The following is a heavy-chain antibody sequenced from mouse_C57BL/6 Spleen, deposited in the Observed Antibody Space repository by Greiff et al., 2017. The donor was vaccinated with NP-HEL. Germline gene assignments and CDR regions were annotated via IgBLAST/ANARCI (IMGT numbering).Heavy chain of an antibody. Sequence: DVQLQESGPGLVKPSQSLSLTCSVTGYSITSGYYWNWIRQFPGNKLEWMGYISYDGSNNYNPSLKNRISITRDTSKNQFFLKLNSVTTEDTATYYCARGGYGRMWFAYWGQGTLVTVSA. CDR1: GYSITSGYY. V-gene: IGHV3-6*01. CDR2: ISYDGSN. J-gene: IGHJ3*01. CDR3: ARGGYGRMWFAY. D-gene: IGHD1-1*01.